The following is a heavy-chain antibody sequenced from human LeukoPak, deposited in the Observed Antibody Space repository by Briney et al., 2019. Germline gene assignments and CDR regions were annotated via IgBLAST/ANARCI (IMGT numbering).Heavy chain of an antibody. CDR3: AKGGGAGAFDI. D-gene: IGHD3-3*01. V-gene: IGHV3-23*01. J-gene: IGHJ3*02. CDR2: ISNIGGGT. Sequence: PGGSLRLSCAASGFTFTNYAMSWVRQAPGKGLEWVSSISNIGGGTYYAGSVKSRFTISRDNSKNTLYLQMNSLRAEDTAEYYCAKGGGAGAFDIWGQGTMVTVSS. CDR1: GFTFTNYA.